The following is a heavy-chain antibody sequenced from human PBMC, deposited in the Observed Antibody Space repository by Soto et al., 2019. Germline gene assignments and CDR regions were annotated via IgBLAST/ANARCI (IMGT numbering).Heavy chain of an antibody. J-gene: IGHJ4*02. D-gene: IGHD2-15*01. CDR2: IRRSGGSA. CDR1: GFTFSNYA. Sequence: EVQLLESGGDLVQPGGSLRLSCAASGFTFSNYAMSWVRQAPGKGLEWVSAIRRSGGSAYYADSVKGRFTISRDNSKNTLYLHMISLRAEDTALYYGVNQALKHCSGGTCCHDYWSQGTLVTVSS. CDR3: VNQALKHCSGGTCCHDY. V-gene: IGHV3-23*01.